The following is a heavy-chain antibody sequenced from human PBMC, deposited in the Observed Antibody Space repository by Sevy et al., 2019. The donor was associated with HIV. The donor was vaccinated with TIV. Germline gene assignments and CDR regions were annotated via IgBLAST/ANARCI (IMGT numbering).Heavy chain of an antibody. J-gene: IGHJ6*02. CDR3: ARVVAYCTGGSCFPGYYYGMDV. V-gene: IGHV3-21*01. CDR1: GFTFSSYN. Sequence: GGSLRLSCAASGFTFSSYNMNWVRQAPGKGLEWVSSIGSSSSYIYYTDSVKGRFTVSRDNAKNSVYLQMNSLRAEDTAVYYCARVVAYCTGGSCFPGYYYGMDVWGQGTTVTVSS. CDR2: IGSSSSYI. D-gene: IGHD2-15*01.